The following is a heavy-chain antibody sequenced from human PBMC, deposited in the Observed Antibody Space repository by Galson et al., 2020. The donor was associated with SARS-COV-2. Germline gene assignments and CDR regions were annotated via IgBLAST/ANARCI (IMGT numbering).Heavy chain of an antibody. Sequence: ASVKVSCRASGYTFIGYYMNWVRQAPGQGLEGMGWINPNSGDSNYAQKFQGRVIMTRDTSISTVYMELSSLRSDDTAVYYCARDHTLRGVDYWGQGTLVIVSS. CDR2: INPNSGDS. CDR3: ARDHTLRGVDY. V-gene: IGHV1-2*02. CDR1: GYTFIGYY. D-gene: IGHD3-16*01. J-gene: IGHJ4*02.